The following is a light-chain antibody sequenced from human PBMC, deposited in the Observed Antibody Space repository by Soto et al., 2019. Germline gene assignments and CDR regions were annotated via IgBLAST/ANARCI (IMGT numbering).Light chain of an antibody. Sequence: DIVMTQSPDSLAVSLGERATIKCKSSQSVFFNSKNRNHLSWYQQKPGQPPKLLIYWATTRESGVPDRFSGSGSGTDFTLTVSGLQAEDVAIYYCHQYFRSPITFGGGTKVEIK. CDR1: QSVFFNSKNRNH. CDR2: WAT. J-gene: IGKJ4*01. V-gene: IGKV4-1*01. CDR3: HQYFRSPIT.